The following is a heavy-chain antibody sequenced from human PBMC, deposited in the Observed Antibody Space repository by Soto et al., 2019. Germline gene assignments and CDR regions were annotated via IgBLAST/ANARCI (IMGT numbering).Heavy chain of an antibody. Sequence: ASVKVSCKASGGTFSSYAISWVRQAPGQGLEWMGGIIPIFGTANYAQKFQGRVTNTADESTSTSYMELSSLRSEDTAVYYCASDPPSSMVATSGDYYYYYGMDVWGQGTTVTVSS. CDR2: IIPIFGTA. J-gene: IGHJ6*02. CDR3: ASDPPSSMVATSGDYYYYYGMDV. D-gene: IGHD5-12*01. V-gene: IGHV1-69*13. CDR1: GGTFSSYA.